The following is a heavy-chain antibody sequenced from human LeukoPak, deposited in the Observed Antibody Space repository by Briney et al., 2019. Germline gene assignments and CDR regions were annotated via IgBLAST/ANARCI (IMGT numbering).Heavy chain of an antibody. CDR3: ARGVVTPGKAFDI. V-gene: IGHV4-4*07. Sequence: SETLPLTCTVSAGSISRYYWSGLRQPAGKALESIGRMYPSGSTNYSPSLKSRVTMSVDTSKKQVSLKLTSVTAADTAVYYCARGVVTPGKAFDIWGQGTLVIVSS. CDR2: MYPSGST. D-gene: IGHD4-23*01. J-gene: IGHJ3*02. CDR1: AGSISRYY.